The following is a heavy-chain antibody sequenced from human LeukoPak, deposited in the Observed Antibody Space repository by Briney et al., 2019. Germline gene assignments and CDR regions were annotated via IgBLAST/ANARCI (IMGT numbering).Heavy chain of an antibody. V-gene: IGHV3-7*04. D-gene: IGHD3-10*01. CDR3: ARDSYSSGIDF. J-gene: IGHJ4*02. CDR2: ISQDGTEK. CDR1: GFTFSTYF. Sequence: GGSLRLSCAASGFTFSTYFMSWVRQAPGNGLEWVAHISQDGTEKFFVDSVKGRFTVSRDNTRNSLYLQMNSLRVEDTAVYYCARDSYSSGIDFWGQGTLVTVSS.